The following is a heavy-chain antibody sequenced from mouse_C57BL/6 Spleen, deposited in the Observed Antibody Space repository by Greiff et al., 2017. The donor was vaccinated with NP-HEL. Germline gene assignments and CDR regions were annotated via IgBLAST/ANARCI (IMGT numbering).Heavy chain of an antibody. J-gene: IGHJ4*01. CDR1: GYTFTSYG. CDR2: IYPRSGNT. CDR3: AGGNYLYAMDY. V-gene: IGHV1-81*01. Sequence: QVQLKQSGAELARPGASVKLSCKASGYTFTSYGISWVKQRTGQGLEWIGEIYPRSGNTYYNEKFKGKATLTADKSSSTAYMELRSLTSEDSAVYFCAGGNYLYAMDYWGQGTSVTVSS. D-gene: IGHD2-1*01.